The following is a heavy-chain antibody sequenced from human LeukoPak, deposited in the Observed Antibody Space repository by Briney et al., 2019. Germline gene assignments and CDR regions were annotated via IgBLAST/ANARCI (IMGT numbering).Heavy chain of an antibody. J-gene: IGHJ4*02. CDR1: GFSFSIHD. CDR2: ISNSDKST. CDR3: AKGLEVVIDFLVFDH. V-gene: IGHV3-23*01. Sequence: GGSLRLSCAASGFSFSIHDMTCVRQAPGKGLEWGSTISNSDKSTYSADSVRGRFTFSRDNSKNTLYLQMNSLRAQDTQIFYLAKGLEVVIDFLVFDHWGKGTLVTVSS. D-gene: IGHD3-22*01.